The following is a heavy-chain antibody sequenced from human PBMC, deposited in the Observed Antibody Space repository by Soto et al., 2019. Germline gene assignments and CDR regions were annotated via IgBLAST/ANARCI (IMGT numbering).Heavy chain of an antibody. CDR2: IDPSDSYT. CDR3: ARHGDVVVQAAIHIHYFYYGMDV. Sequence: GESLKISCKGSGYSFTSYWISWVRQMPGKGLEWMGRIDPSDSYTNYSPSFQGHVTISADKSVSTAYLQWSSLKASDTAMCYCARHGDVVVQAAIHIHYFYYGMDVWGQGTTVTVYS. D-gene: IGHD2-2*02. J-gene: IGHJ6*02. V-gene: IGHV5-10-1*01. CDR1: GYSFTSYW.